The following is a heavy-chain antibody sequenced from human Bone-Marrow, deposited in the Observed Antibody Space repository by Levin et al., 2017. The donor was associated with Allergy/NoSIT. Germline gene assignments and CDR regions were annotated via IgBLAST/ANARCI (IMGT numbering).Heavy chain of an antibody. CDR2: ISPDGDTI. CDR1: GFTFSDYY. Sequence: GESLKISCTTSGFTFSDYYMSWIRQAPGKGLDWISYISPDGDTIYYADSVRGRVTVSRDNAENSLYLQMNNLRTDDTAVYFCARGSFPWPWGQGTLVTVSS. V-gene: IGHV3-11*01. J-gene: IGHJ5*02. D-gene: IGHD3-10*01. CDR3: ARGSFPWP.